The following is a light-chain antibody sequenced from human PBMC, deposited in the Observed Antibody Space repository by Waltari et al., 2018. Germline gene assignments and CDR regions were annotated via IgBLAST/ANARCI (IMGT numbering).Light chain of an antibody. V-gene: IGLV2-14*03. J-gene: IGLJ2*01. CDR1: SSAVGGYNY. Sequence: QSALTQPASVSGSPGPSVTIPCTGTSSAVGGYNYLSWYQQHPGKAPKLMIFDVSYRPSGVSDRFSGSKSGNTASLTISGLQAEDEADYYCSSYIGSSTLELFGGGTSLTVL. CDR2: DVS. CDR3: SSYIGSSTLEL.